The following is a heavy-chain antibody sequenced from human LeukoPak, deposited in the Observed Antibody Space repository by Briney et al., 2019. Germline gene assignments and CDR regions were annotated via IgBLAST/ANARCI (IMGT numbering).Heavy chain of an antibody. CDR3: ARGISCSGGSCRYFDY. Sequence: ASVKVSCKASGYTFTNYYMHWERQAPGQGLEWMGLINPSAGSTNYAQNFQGRVTMTRDTSTSTVYMELSSLRSEDTAVYYCARGISCSGGSCRYFDYWGQGTLVTVSS. J-gene: IGHJ4*02. CDR2: INPSAGST. D-gene: IGHD2-15*01. CDR1: GYTFTNYY. V-gene: IGHV1-46*01.